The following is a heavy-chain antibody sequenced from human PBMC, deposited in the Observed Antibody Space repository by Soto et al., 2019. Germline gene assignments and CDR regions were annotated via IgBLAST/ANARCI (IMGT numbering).Heavy chain of an antibody. Sequence: EVQLLESGGRIVQPGGSLRLSCATSGFTFTNYAMSWVRQAPGKGLEWVSASSGGGGDSTYYADSVKGRLTISKDNYKSTLYLQMSSLRAEDTAVYYCAKEMGRIGKGAFDIWGQGTMVTVSS. D-gene: IGHD1-26*01. J-gene: IGHJ3*02. CDR3: AKEMGRIGKGAFDI. V-gene: IGHV3-23*01. CDR1: GFTFTNYA. CDR2: SSGGGGDST.